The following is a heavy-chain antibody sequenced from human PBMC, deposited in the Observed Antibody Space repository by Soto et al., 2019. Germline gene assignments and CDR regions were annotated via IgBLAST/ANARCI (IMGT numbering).Heavy chain of an antibody. D-gene: IGHD5-18*01. CDR3: AKGSTYSFYFDH. V-gene: IGHV3-23*01. CDR2: IIGNSGTT. J-gene: IGHJ4*01. Sequence: PVGSVRLSCVASGFSFSSYDMSWVRQAPGKGLEWVSFIIGNSGTTYYADSVKGRFTISRDNSKNTLYLQMSRLGAEDTAAYYCAKGSTYSFYFDHWGQGTLVTVSS. CDR1: GFSFSSYD.